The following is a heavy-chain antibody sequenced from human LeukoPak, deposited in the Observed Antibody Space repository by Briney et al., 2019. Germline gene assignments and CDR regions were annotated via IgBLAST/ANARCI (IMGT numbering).Heavy chain of an antibody. D-gene: IGHD1/OR15-1a*01. Sequence: SETLSLTCTVSGGSISSYYWSWIRQPPGKGLEWIGYIYDSGSTNYNPSLKSRVTISVDTSKNQFSLKLSSVTAADTAVYYCARGREEQYYYYYMDVWGKGTTVTVSS. J-gene: IGHJ6*03. V-gene: IGHV4-59*01. CDR1: GGSISSYY. CDR3: ARGREEQYYYYYMDV. CDR2: IYDSGST.